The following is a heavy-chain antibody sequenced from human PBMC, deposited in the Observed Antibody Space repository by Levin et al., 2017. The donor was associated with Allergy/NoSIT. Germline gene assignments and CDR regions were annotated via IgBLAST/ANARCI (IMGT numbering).Heavy chain of an antibody. V-gene: IGHV4-59*01. CDR2: IYYSGST. CDR3: ARDCSGGSCYGSFDY. D-gene: IGHD2-15*01. CDR1: GGSISSYY. J-gene: IGHJ4*02. Sequence: SQTLSLTCTVSGGSISSYYWSWIRQPPGKGLEWIGYIYYSGSTNYNPSLKSRVTISVDTSKNQFSLKLSSVTAADTAVYYCARDCSGGSCYGSFDYWGQGTLVTVSS.